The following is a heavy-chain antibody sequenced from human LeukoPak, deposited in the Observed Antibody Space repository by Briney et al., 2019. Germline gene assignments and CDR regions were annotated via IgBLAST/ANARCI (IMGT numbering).Heavy chain of an antibody. Sequence: GASVKVSCKGSGYTFTSHGISWVRQAPGQGLEWMGWMSPNSGNAGYAQKFQGRVTITRNTSISTAYMELSSLRSEDTAVYYCARGPYGGTTHYYMDVWGKGTTVTVSS. J-gene: IGHJ6*03. V-gene: IGHV1-8*03. CDR1: GYTFTSHG. D-gene: IGHD3-16*01. CDR3: ARGPYGGTTHYYMDV. CDR2: MSPNSGNA.